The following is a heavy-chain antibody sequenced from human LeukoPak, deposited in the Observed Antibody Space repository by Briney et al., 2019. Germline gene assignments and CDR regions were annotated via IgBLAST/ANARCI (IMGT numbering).Heavy chain of an antibody. CDR3: ASNFYSHYHYYGMDV. CDR1: GGSISSSSYY. V-gene: IGHV4-39*07. CDR2: IYYSGST. Sequence: SETLSLTCTVSGGSISSSSYYWGWIRQPPGKGLEWIGSIYYSGSTYYNPSLKSRVTISVDTSKNQFSLKLSSVTAADTAVYYCASNFYSHYHYYGMDVWGQGTTVTVSS. J-gene: IGHJ6*02. D-gene: IGHD2-15*01.